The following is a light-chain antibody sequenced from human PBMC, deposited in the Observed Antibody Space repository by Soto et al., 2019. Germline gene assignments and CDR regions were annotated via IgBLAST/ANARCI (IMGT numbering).Light chain of an antibody. J-gene: IGKJ4*01. Sequence: EVVLTQSPATLSLSPGGRATLSCRASQSVSDYLAWYQQKPAQAPRIVIYDASNRATGIPARFSGSGSGTDFTLTISSLEPEDFAVYYCQPRANWPLTFGGGTKVEIQ. CDR1: QSVSDY. CDR3: QPRANWPLT. CDR2: DAS. V-gene: IGKV3-11*01.